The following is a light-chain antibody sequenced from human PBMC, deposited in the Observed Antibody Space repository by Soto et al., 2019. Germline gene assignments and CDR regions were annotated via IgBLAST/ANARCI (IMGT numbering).Light chain of an antibody. V-gene: IGLV2-23*01. CDR2: EGS. J-gene: IGLJ1*01. Sequence: QSVLTQPASVSGSPGQSNTISCTGTSSDVGSYNLVSLYQQQPGKAPKLMIYEGSKRPSGVSNRFSGSKSGNTASLTISGLQAEDEADYYCCSYAGSSTYVFGNGPKVTVL. CDR3: CSYAGSSTYV. CDR1: SSDVGSYNL.